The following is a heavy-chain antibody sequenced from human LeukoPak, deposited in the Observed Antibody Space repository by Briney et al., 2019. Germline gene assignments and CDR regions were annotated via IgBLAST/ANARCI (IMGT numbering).Heavy chain of an antibody. D-gene: IGHD3-22*01. CDR3: ARGRGTMIVVVIRPFDY. Sequence: SQTLSLICTVSGGSISSGDYYWSWIRQPPGKGLEWIGYIYYSGSTYYNSSLKSRVTISVDTSKNQFSLKLSSVTAADTAVYYCARGRGTMIVVVIRPFDYWGQGTLVTLSS. CDR1: GGSISSGDYY. CDR2: IYYSGST. J-gene: IGHJ4*02. V-gene: IGHV4-30-4*01.